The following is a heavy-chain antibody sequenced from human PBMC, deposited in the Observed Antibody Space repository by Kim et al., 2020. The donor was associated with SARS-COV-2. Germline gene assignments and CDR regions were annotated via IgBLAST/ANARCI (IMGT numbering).Heavy chain of an antibody. CDR3: ARVGYDYVWGSYRDYYYYYGMDV. J-gene: IGHJ6*02. D-gene: IGHD3-16*02. V-gene: IGHV3-11*05. CDR1: GFTFSDYY. CDR2: ISSSSSYT. Sequence: GGFLRLSCAASGFTFSDYYMSWIRKAPGQGLECVSYISSSSSYTNYAESVKGRFTISRDNAKNSLYLQMNSLRAEDTAVYYCARVGYDYVWGSYRDYYYYYGMDVWGQGTTVTVSS.